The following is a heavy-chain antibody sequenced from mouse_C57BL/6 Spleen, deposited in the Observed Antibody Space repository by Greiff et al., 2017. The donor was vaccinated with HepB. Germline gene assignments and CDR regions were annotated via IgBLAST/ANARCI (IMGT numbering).Heavy chain of an antibody. J-gene: IGHJ3*01. V-gene: IGHV1-81*01. CDR1: GYTFTSYG. Sequence: QVTLKVSGAELARPGASVKLSCKASGYTFTSYGISWVKQRTGQGLEWIGEIYPRSGNTYYNEKFKGKATLTADKSSSTAYMELRSLTSEDSAVYFCARSDYSNYGFAYWGQGTLVTVSA. D-gene: IGHD2-5*01. CDR3: ARSDYSNYGFAY. CDR2: IYPRSGNT.